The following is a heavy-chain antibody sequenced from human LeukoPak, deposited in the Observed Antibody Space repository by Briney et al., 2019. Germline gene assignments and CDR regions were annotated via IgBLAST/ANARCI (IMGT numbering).Heavy chain of an antibody. V-gene: IGHV4-59*01. D-gene: IGHD3-10*01. CDR1: GGSISSYY. CDR2: IYYGGST. J-gene: IGHJ5*02. Sequence: PSETLSLTCTVSGGSISSYYWSWIRQPPGRGLEWIGYIYYGGSTNYNPSLKSRVTISVDTSKNQFSLKLSSVTAADTAVYYCAREGGSGSYYNRWFDPWGQGTLVTVSS. CDR3: AREGGSGSYYNRWFDP.